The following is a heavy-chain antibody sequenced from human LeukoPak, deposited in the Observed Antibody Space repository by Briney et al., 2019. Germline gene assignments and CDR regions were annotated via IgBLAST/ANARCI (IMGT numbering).Heavy chain of an antibody. CDR1: GFTFSSYA. J-gene: IGHJ3*02. CDR3: ASDQGTGYDFDAFDI. CDR2: ISGGGGST. Sequence: SGGSLRLTCAASGFTFSSYAMSWVRQAPGKGLEWFSAISGGGGSTYYADSVKGRFAISRDNSKNTLYLQVSILGVEDTAVYYCASDQGTGYDFDAFDIWGHGTMVTVSS. D-gene: IGHD5-12*01. V-gene: IGHV3-23*01.